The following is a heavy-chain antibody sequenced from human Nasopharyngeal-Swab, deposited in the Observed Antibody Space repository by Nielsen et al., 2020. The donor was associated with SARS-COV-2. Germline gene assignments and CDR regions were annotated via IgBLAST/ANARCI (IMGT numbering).Heavy chain of an antibody. J-gene: IGHJ4*02. Sequence: ASVKVSCKASGYTFTSYYLHWVRQAPGQGLEWMGIINPSGGSATYAQKFQRRVTSTRDTSTTTFYMELSSLRSEDTAVYYCARGPVAVVVADNYFDHWGQGTLVTVSS. CDR1: GYTFTSYY. CDR2: INPSGGSA. V-gene: IGHV1-46*01. D-gene: IGHD2-15*01. CDR3: ARGPVAVVVADNYFDH.